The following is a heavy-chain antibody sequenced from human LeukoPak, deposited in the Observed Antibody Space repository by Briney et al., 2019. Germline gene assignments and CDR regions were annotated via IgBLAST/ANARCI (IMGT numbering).Heavy chain of an antibody. CDR1: GFTFSTYW. Sequence: GGSLRLSCAASGFTFSTYWMHWVRQGPGKGLVWVSRTNPDGSSTSYADSVKGRFTISRNNAKNSVYLMNSLRAEDTAVYYCARDSADISVWGKGTPVTVSS. CDR3: ARDSADISV. CDR2: TNPDGSST. V-gene: IGHV3-74*01. J-gene: IGHJ6*04. D-gene: IGHD3-22*01.